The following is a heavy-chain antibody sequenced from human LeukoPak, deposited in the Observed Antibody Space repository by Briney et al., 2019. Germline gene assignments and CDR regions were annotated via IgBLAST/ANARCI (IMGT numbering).Heavy chain of an antibody. V-gene: IGHV1-24*01. Sequence: GASVKVSCKVFGYTLTELSMHWVRQAPGKGLEWRGGFDPEDGETIYAQKFQGRVTMTEDTSTDTAYMELSSLRSEDTAVYYCATGYYYDSSGYYYSHNWFDPWGQGTLVTVSS. CDR1: GYTLTELS. CDR2: FDPEDGET. CDR3: ATGYYYDSSGYYYSHNWFDP. J-gene: IGHJ5*02. D-gene: IGHD3-22*01.